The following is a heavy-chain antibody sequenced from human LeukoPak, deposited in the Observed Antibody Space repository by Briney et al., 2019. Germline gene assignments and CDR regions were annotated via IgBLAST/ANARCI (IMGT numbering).Heavy chain of an antibody. Sequence: LTGGSLRLSCAASGFTFISYEMNWVRQAPGKGLEWVSYISSSGSTIYYADSVKGRFTISRDNAKNSLYLQMNSLRAEDTAVYYCARDTPETIVGATYWGQGTLVTVSS. J-gene: IGHJ4*02. CDR1: GFTFISYE. CDR2: ISSSGSTI. V-gene: IGHV3-48*03. CDR3: ARDTPETIVGATY. D-gene: IGHD1-26*01.